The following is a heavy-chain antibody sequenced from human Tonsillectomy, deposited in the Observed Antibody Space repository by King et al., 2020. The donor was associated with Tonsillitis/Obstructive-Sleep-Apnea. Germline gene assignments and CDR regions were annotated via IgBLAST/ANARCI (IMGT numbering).Heavy chain of an antibody. Sequence: VQLVESGGGLVQPGGSLKLSCAASGFTFSGSAMHWVRQASGKGLEWVGRIRSKANSYATAYAASVKGRFTISRDDSKNTAYLQMNSLKTEDTAVYYCTPRVDIVVVVAATPNSSSREYNWFDPWGQGTLVTVSS. CDR3: TPRVDIVVVVAATPNSSSREYNWFDP. CDR2: IRSKANSYAT. V-gene: IGHV3-73*01. CDR1: GFTFSGSA. J-gene: IGHJ5*02. D-gene: IGHD2-15*01.